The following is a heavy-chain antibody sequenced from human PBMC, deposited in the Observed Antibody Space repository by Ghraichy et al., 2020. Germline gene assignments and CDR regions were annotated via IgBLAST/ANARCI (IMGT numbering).Heavy chain of an antibody. J-gene: IGHJ6*02. V-gene: IGHV4-39*01. Sequence: SQTLSLTCSVSGGSVSSSSYYWDWIRQAPWKGLEWIGSVHYRGSTYYNPSLKSRVTISVDTSKNQFSLSLSSVTAADTAFYYCARHVMAMVRGIVEGSYGMDVWGQGAAVTVSS. CDR3: ARHVMAMVRGIVEGSYGMDV. D-gene: IGHD3-10*01. CDR2: VHYRGST. CDR1: GGSVSSSSYY.